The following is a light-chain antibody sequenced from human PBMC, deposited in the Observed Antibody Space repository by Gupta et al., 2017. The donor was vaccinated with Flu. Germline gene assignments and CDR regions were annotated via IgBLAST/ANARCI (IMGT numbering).Light chain of an antibody. Sequence: QSVLPQPPSASGTPGQMLTISCSGSSSNIGSNYVYWYHQPPGTAPKLLIYRNNQRPSGVPDRFSGSKSGNSASLAISGLRSEDEADYYCAAWDDSLREVFGGGTKLTVL. J-gene: IGLJ3*02. CDR2: RNN. CDR1: SSNIGSNY. CDR3: AAWDDSLREV. V-gene: IGLV1-47*01.